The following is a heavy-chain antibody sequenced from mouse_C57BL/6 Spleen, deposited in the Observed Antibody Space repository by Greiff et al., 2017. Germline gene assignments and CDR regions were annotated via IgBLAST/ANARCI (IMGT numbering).Heavy chain of an antibody. CDR3: ARAPLLRSWYFDV. CDR1: GYTFTGHT. J-gene: IGHJ1*03. Sequence: QVQLQQSDAELVKPGASVKISCKVSGYTFTGHTIHWMKQRPDQGLEWIGNIYPRDGSTKYNEKFKGKATLTADKSSSTAYMQLNSLTSEDSAVYFCARAPLLRSWYFDVWGTGTTVTVSS. D-gene: IGHD1-1*01. V-gene: IGHV1-78*01. CDR2: IYPRDGST.